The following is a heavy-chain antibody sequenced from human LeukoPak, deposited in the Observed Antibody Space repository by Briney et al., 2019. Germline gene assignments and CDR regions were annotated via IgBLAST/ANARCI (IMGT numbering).Heavy chain of an antibody. CDR3: TRDGIGPHDF. V-gene: IGHV3-21*01. J-gene: IGHJ4*02. CDR1: GFTFSDFW. Sequence: GGSLRLSCAASGFTFSDFWMNWVRQAPGKGLEWVSSLSSSSSKVSYVDSVKGRFTISRDNAKNSLYLQMDSLRGEDTAVYYCTRDGIGPHDFWGQGTLVTVSS. CDR2: LSSSSSKV.